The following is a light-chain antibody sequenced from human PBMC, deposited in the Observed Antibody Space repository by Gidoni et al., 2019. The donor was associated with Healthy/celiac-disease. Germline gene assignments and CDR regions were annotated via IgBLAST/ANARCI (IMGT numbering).Light chain of an antibody. V-gene: IGKV3-11*01. CDR1: QSVSSY. Sequence: EIVFTQSPATLSLSPGERATLSRRASQSVSSYLAWYRQKPGQAPRLLIYDASNRATGIPARFSGSGSGTDFTLTISSLEPEDFSVYYCQQRGTFGQGTKLEIK. CDR3: QQRGT. J-gene: IGKJ2*01. CDR2: DAS.